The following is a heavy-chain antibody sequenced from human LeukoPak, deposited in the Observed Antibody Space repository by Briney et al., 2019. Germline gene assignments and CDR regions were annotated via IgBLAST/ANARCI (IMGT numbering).Heavy chain of an antibody. CDR2: ISTHNDNT. CDR1: GYTFTSHG. J-gene: IGHJ4*02. CDR3: AREGSAWYTSGWYPGLYDY. V-gene: IGHV1-18*01. D-gene: IGHD6-19*01. Sequence: ASVKVSCKASGYTFTSHGISWVRQAPGQGLEWMGWISTHNDNTNYAQKLQGRVTMTTDISTSTAYMELRSLRSDDTAVYYCAREGSAWYTSGWYPGLYDYWGQGTLVTVSS.